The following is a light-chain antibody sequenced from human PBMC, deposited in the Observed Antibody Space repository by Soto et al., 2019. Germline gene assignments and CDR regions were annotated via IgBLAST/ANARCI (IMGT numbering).Light chain of an antibody. V-gene: IGKV3-20*01. CDR2: GAS. Sequence: VLTASAGTPSLTPDPRSILLCRTTKNVSSLYLAWYQQKPGQAPRLLIFGASRWDSGVPARFSGSGSGTDFTLTITSLETEDFAVYYCHHSGSSSCTFGGGTKVDIK. CDR3: HHSGSSSCT. J-gene: IGKJ4*01. CDR1: KNVSSLY.